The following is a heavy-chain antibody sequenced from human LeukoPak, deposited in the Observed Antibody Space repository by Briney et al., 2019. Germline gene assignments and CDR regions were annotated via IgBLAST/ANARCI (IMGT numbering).Heavy chain of an antibody. CDR3: ARDMGGDY. CDR1: GDSISSGYY. CDR2: IYHSGST. Sequence: PSETLSLTCTVSGDSISSGYYWGWIRQPPGKGLEWIGSIYHSGSTYYNPSLKSRVTISVDTPKNQFSLKLSSVTAADTAAYYCARDMGGDYWGQGTLVNVSS. D-gene: IGHD3-10*01. J-gene: IGHJ4*02. V-gene: IGHV4-38-2*02.